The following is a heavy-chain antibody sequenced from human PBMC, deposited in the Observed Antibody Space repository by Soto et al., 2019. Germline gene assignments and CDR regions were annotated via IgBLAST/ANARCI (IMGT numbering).Heavy chain of an antibody. D-gene: IGHD3-16*01. V-gene: IGHV3-48*02. J-gene: IGHJ5*02. CDR1: GFTFSSYS. CDR2: IGSSSGTI. CDR3: AREEYVGFNCFAP. Sequence: EVQLVESGGGLVQPGGSLRLSCAASGFTFSSYSMNWVRQAPGKGLEWVSFIGSSSGTIFYADSVKGRFTISRDNAKNSLYLQMNSLRDEDTAVYYWAREEYVGFNCFAPWGQGTLVTVSS.